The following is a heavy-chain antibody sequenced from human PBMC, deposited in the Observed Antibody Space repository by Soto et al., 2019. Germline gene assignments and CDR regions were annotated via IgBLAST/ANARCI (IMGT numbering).Heavy chain of an antibody. CDR3: ARLGYCSGGGCYPAYYYYYMDV. CDR2: IYYSGST. CDR1: GGSISNYY. D-gene: IGHD2-15*01. Sequence: SETLSLTCSVSGGSISNYYWSWIRQPPGKGLEWIGYIYYSGSTNYNPSLKSRVTISVDTSKNQFSLKLSSVTAADTAVYFCARLGYCSGGGCYPAYYYYYMDVWGKGTTVTVSS. V-gene: IGHV4-59*01. J-gene: IGHJ6*03.